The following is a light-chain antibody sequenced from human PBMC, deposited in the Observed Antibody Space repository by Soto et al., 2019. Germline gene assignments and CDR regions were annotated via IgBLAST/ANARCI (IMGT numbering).Light chain of an antibody. CDR2: GAS. CDR1: QSVSSSY. Sequence: EIVLTQSPGTLSLSPGERATLSCRASQSVSSSYLAWYQQKPGQAPMLLICGASSRATGIPDRFSGSGSGTDFTLNISRLEPEDFAVYYCQQYGSSPRTFGQGTKVEIK. V-gene: IGKV3-20*01. J-gene: IGKJ1*01. CDR3: QQYGSSPRT.